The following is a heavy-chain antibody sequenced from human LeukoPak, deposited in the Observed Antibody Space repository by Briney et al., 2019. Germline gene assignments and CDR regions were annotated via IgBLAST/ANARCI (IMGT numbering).Heavy chain of an antibody. CDR2: IKQDGSEK. D-gene: IGHD6-25*01. Sequence: GGSLRLSCVASGFTFRSCWMNWVRQAPGKGLEGVANIKQDGSEKYYVNSVEGRFTISRDNAKNSLYVQMNSLRAEDTAVYFCVSDSSGAWPEYFQVWGQGTLVTVSS. V-gene: IGHV3-7*04. CDR3: VSDSSGAWPEYFQV. CDR1: GFTFRSCW. J-gene: IGHJ1*01.